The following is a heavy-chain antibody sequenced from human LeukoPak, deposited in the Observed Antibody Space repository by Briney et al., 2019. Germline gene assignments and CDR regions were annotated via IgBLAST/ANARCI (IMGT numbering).Heavy chain of an antibody. D-gene: IGHD6-6*01. CDR2: IYYSGST. CDR3: ARLSSSTNWFDP. J-gene: IGHJ5*02. Sequence: SETLSLTCTVSGGSISSSSYYWGWIRQPPGKGLEWIGSIYYSGSTYYNPSLKSRVTISVDTSKNQFSLKLSSVTVADTAVYYCARLSSSTNWFDPWGQGTLVTVSS. CDR1: GGSISSSSYY. V-gene: IGHV4-39*01.